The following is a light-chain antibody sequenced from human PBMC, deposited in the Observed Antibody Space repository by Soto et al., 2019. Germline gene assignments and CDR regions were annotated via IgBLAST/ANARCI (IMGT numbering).Light chain of an antibody. CDR2: DVS. CDR3: CSYAGNYAPHV. Sequence: QSALTQPRSVSGSPGQSVTISCTGTSSDVAGYNYVSWYQQHPGKAPKVMIFDVSRRPSGVPDRFSGSKSGNTASLTISGLQAEDEADYYCCSYAGNYAPHVXGTGTKVTVL. J-gene: IGLJ1*01. CDR1: SSDVAGYNY. V-gene: IGLV2-11*01.